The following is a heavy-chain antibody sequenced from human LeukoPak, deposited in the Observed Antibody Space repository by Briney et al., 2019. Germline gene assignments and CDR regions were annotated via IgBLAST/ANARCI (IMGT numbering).Heavy chain of an antibody. J-gene: IGHJ3*02. CDR3: ARVAMTTPFLDAFDI. CDR1: GFTVSSNY. D-gene: IGHD4-11*01. Sequence: GGSLRLSCAASGFTVSSNYMSWVRRAPGKGLEWVSVIYSGGSTYHADSVKGRFTISRHNSKNTLYLQMNSLRAEDTAVYYCARVAMTTPFLDAFDIWGQGTMVTVSS. CDR2: IYSGGST. V-gene: IGHV3-53*04.